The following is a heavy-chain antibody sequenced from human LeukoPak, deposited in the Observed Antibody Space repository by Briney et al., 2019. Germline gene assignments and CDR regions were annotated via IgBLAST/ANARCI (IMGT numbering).Heavy chain of an antibody. CDR3: ATAPSEKSAMSYYYGMDV. J-gene: IGHJ6*02. V-gene: IGHV1-69*13. CDR2: IIPIFGTA. CDR1: GGTFSSYA. Sequence: GASVKVSCKASGGTFSSYAISWVRQAPGQGLEWMGGIIPIFGTANYAQKFRGRVTITADESTSTAYMELSSLRSEDTAVYYCATAPSEKSAMSYYYGMDVWGQGTTVTVSS. D-gene: IGHD2-2*01.